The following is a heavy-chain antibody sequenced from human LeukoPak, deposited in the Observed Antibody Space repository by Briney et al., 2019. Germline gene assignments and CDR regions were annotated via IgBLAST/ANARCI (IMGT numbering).Heavy chain of an antibody. Sequence: GGSLRLSCAASGFTFSSYAMHCVRQAPGKGLEWVAVISYDGSNKYYADSVKGRFTISRDNSKNTLYLQMHSLRAEDTAVYYCARDRRRGYCTNGVCYTLGLDYWGQGTLVTVSS. V-gene: IGHV3-30-3*01. J-gene: IGHJ4*02. D-gene: IGHD2-8*01. CDR1: GFTFSSYA. CDR2: ISYDGSNK. CDR3: ARDRRRGYCTNGVCYTLGLDY.